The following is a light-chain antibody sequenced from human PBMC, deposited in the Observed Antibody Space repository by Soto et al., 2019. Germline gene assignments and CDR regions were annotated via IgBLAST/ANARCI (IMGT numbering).Light chain of an antibody. V-gene: IGKV1-39*01. J-gene: IGKJ1*01. CDR3: QQGYSTPIT. CDR1: QDISNY. CDR2: AAS. Sequence: DIQMTQSPSSLSASVGDRVTITCQASQDISNYLNWYQQKPGKAPKLLIYAASSLQSGVPSRFSGSGSGTDFTLTVSSLQPEDFVTYYCQQGYSTPITFGQGTKVDIK.